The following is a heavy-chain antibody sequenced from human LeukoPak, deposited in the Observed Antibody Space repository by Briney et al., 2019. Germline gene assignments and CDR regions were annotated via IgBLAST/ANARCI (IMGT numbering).Heavy chain of an antibody. J-gene: IGHJ4*02. Sequence: GASLRLSCEASGFTVSNTYMTWVRQAPGKGLEWVSLIYTGGKTYYADCVKGRFTISRDNSRNSLFLQISSLRAEDTAVYYCATVSEFGDYRFDSWGQGTLVTVSS. CDR3: ATVSEFGDYRFDS. CDR2: IYTGGKT. CDR1: GFTVSNTY. D-gene: IGHD4-17*01. V-gene: IGHV3-53*01.